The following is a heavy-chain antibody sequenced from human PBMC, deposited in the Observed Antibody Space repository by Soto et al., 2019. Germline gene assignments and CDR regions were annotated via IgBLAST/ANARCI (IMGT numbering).Heavy chain of an antibody. D-gene: IGHD3-10*01. CDR2: IYSGGST. V-gene: IGHV3-53*04. CDR3: ARGSLTPPDYYYMDV. CDR1: GFTVSSNY. J-gene: IGHJ6*03. Sequence: GGSLRLSCAASGFTVSSNYMSWVRQAPGKGLEWVSVIYSGGSTYYADSVKGRFTISRHNSKNTLYLQMNSLRAEDTAVYYCARGSLTPPDYYYMDVWGKGTTVTVSS.